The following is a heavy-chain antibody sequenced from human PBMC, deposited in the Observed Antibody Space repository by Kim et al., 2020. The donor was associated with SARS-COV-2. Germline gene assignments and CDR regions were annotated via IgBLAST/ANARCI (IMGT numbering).Heavy chain of an antibody. CDR1: GGSFSGYY. J-gene: IGHJ4*02. V-gene: IGHV4-34*01. Sequence: SETLSLTCAVYGGSFSGYYWSWIRQPPGKGLEWIGEINHSGSTNYNPSLKSRVTISVDTSKNQFSLKLSSVTAADTAVYYCARGPYRNPRRGSYYDYCGQGTLVTVSS. CDR2: INHSGST. CDR3: ARGPYRNPRRGSYYDY. D-gene: IGHD1-26*01.